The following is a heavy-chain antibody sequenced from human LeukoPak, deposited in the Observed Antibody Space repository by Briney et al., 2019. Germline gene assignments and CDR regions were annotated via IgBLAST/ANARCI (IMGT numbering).Heavy chain of an antibody. CDR2: IKQDGSEK. V-gene: IGHV3-7*01. CDR3: ARSRDLKNYIVVVPADFDY. Sequence: GGSLRLSCAASGFTFSSYWMSWVRQAPGKGLEWVANIKQDGSEKYYVDSVKGRFTISRDNAKNSLYLQMNSLRAEDTAVYYCARSRDLKNYIVVVPADFDYWGQGTLVTVSS. D-gene: IGHD2-2*01. J-gene: IGHJ4*02. CDR1: GFTFSSYW.